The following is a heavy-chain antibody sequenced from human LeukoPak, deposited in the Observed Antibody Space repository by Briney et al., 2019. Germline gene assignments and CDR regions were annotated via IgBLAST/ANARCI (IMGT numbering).Heavy chain of an antibody. CDR3: ARAGEDCSGGSCYEFDP. Sequence: SETLSLTCTVSGGSLSSYYWSWIRQPPGKGLEWIGYIYYSGSTNYNPSLKSRVTISVDTSKNQFSLKLSSVTAADTAVYYCARAGEDCSGGSCYEFDPWGQGTLVTVSS. J-gene: IGHJ5*02. D-gene: IGHD2-15*01. CDR1: GGSLSSYY. CDR2: IYYSGST. V-gene: IGHV4-59*01.